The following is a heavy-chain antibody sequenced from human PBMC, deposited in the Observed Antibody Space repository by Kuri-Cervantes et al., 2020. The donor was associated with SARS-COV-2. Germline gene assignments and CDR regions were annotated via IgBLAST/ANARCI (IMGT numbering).Heavy chain of an antibody. CDR1: GFTFSSYA. CDR2: ISYDGSNK. J-gene: IGHJ6*03. Sequence: GESLKISCAASGFTFSSYAMHWVRQAPGKGLEWVAVISYDGSNKYYADSVKGRFTISRDDSKNTLFLQMNGLRAEDTAVYYCVKLKRYQLLRYHMDVWGKGTTVTVSS. CDR3: VKLKRYQLLRYHMDV. V-gene: IGHV3-30-3*02. D-gene: IGHD2-2*01.